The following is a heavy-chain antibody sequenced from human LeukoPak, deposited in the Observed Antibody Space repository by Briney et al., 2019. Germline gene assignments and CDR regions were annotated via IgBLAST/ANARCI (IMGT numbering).Heavy chain of an antibody. Sequence: SETLSLTCAVYGGSFSGYYWSWIRQPPGKGLEWIGEINHSGSTNYNPSLKSRVTISVDTSKNQFSLKLSSVTAADTAVYYCARGAMVRGVRGDCWGQGTLVTVSS. V-gene: IGHV4-34*01. CDR2: INHSGST. CDR1: GGSFSGYY. CDR3: ARGAMVRGVRGDC. D-gene: IGHD3-10*01. J-gene: IGHJ4*02.